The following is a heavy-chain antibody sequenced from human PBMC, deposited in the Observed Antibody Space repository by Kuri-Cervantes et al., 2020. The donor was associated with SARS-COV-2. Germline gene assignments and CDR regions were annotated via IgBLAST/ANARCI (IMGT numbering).Heavy chain of an antibody. J-gene: IGHJ6*02. CDR1: GFTFTSSA. Sequence: SVKVSCKASGFTFTSSAVQWVRQARGQRLEWIGWIVVGSGNTNYAQKFQERVTITRDMSTSTAYMELSSLRSEDTAVYYCARVHCISVSCFSAYPLDVWGQGTTVTVSS. CDR2: IVVGSGNT. V-gene: IGHV1-58*01. D-gene: IGHD2-2*01. CDR3: ARVHCISVSCFSAYPLDV.